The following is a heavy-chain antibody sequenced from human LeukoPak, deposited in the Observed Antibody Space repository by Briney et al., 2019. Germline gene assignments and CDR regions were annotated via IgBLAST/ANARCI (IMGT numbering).Heavy chain of an antibody. D-gene: IGHD3-22*01. V-gene: IGHV3-30*02. J-gene: IGHJ3*02. CDR3: AKGGYFPLDAFDI. CDR1: GFTFSSYG. Sequence: GGSLRLSCAASGFTFSSYGMHWVRQAPGKGLEWVAFIRYDGSNKYYADSVKGRFTISRDNSKNALYLQMNSLRAEDTAVYYCAKGGYFPLDAFDIWGQGTMVTVSS. CDR2: IRYDGSNK.